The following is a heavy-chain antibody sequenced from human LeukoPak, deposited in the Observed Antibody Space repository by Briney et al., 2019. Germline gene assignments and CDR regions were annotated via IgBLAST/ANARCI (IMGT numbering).Heavy chain of an antibody. Sequence: GESLKISCKGSGYSLTSYWIGWVRQMPGKGLEWMGIIYPGDSDTRYSPSFQGQVTISADKSISTAYLQWSSLKASDTAMYYCARSSSYGDYVYYYGMDVWGQGTTVTVSS. J-gene: IGHJ6*02. D-gene: IGHD4-17*01. V-gene: IGHV5-51*01. CDR2: IYPGDSDT. CDR1: GYSLTSYW. CDR3: ARSSSYGDYVYYYGMDV.